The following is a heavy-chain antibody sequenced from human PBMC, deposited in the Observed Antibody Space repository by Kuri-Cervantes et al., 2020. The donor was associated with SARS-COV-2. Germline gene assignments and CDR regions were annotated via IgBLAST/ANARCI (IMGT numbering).Heavy chain of an antibody. J-gene: IGHJ4*02. CDR2: IYTSGST. D-gene: IGHD2-15*01. CDR3: ARQSVVASDD. Sequence: SETLSLTCTVSGGSISSGSYYWSWIRQPAGKGLEWIGRIYTSGSTNYNPSLKSRVTISVDTSKNQFSLKLSSVTAADTAVYYCARQSVVASDDWGQGTPVTVSS. V-gene: IGHV4-61*02. CDR1: GGSISSGSYY.